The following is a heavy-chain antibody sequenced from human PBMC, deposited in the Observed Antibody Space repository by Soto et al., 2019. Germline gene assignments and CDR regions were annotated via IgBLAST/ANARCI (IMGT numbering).Heavy chain of an antibody. D-gene: IGHD6-13*01. CDR2: IIPILGIA. Sequence: SVKVSCKASGGTFSSYTISWVRQAPGQGLEWMGRIIPILGIANYAQKFQGRVTITADKSTSTAYMELSSLRSEDTAVYYCARCTAAGQTLYYYYGMDVWGQGTTVTVSS. V-gene: IGHV1-69*02. CDR3: ARCTAAGQTLYYYYGMDV. J-gene: IGHJ6*02. CDR1: GGTFSSYT.